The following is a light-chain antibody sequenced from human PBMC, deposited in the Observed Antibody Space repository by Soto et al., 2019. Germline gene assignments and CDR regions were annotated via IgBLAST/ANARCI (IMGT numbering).Light chain of an antibody. CDR3: QQTYSNTIT. CDR1: QSIRKY. J-gene: IGKJ5*01. Sequence: DIQMTQSPSCLWASVGDRVTIAFRASQSIRKYLNWYQKRTGKAPKLLIYAASSLQSGVPSRFSGSGSGTDLTITISSMQNEDFVTYYCQQTYSNTITFGQGTRLEIK. CDR2: AAS. V-gene: IGKV1-39*01.